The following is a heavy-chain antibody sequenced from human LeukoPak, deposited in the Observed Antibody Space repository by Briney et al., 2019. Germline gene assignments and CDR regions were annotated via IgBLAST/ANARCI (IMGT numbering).Heavy chain of an antibody. J-gene: IGHJ4*02. CDR2: ISYDGSNK. Sequence: PGGSLRLSCAASGFTFSSYGMHWVRQAPGKGLERVAVISYDGSNKYYADSVKGRFTISRDNSKNTLYLQMNSLRAEDTAVYYCAKPRDSSSWIGEIDYWGQGTLVTVSS. D-gene: IGHD6-13*01. V-gene: IGHV3-30*18. CDR3: AKPRDSSSWIGEIDY. CDR1: GFTFSSYG.